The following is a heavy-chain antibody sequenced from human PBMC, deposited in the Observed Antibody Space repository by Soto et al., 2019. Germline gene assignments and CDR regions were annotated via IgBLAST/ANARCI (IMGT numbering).Heavy chain of an antibody. V-gene: IGHV1-69*06. CDR1: GFTFNVYG. Sequence: QVQLVQSGAEVKNPGSSVGVSCKTSGFTFNVYGIHWVRQAPGQGLEWMGGLIPIYDEPNYAQKFQGRVTITADKSTATVYLELNSLRSEDTAVYFCARVRDPHLDHYGLDVWGQGTTVTVSS. CDR3: ARVRDPHLDHYGLDV. CDR2: LIPIYDEP. J-gene: IGHJ6*02.